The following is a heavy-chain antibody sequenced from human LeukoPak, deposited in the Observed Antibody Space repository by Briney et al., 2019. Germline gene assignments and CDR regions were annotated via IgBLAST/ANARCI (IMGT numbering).Heavy chain of an antibody. CDR3: ARSTSAYYSADY. CDR1: AYSFTSYW. D-gene: IGHD3-22*01. J-gene: IGHJ4*02. Sequence: PWDSLQVYCKGSAYSFTSYWITWVRQMSGKGLKWMGSIYCADSETRYNPSFQGHTTFSVDKSTNTAYLQWSPLRASDPAIYYCARSTSAYYSADYWGQGTLVTVSS. V-gene: IGHV5-51*01. CDR2: IYCADSET.